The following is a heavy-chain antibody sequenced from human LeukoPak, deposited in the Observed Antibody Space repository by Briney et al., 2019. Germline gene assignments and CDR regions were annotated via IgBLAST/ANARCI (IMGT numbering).Heavy chain of an antibody. Sequence: QRGGSLRLSCAASGFTFSSYAMSWVRQAPGKEKEWVSSISGSGGSTYYADSVKGRFTISRDKSMNALYLQMKSLRADDTAVYYCARFRKFLRDAFDVWGQGTMVTVSS. CDR1: GFTFSSYA. CDR3: ARFRKFLRDAFDV. CDR2: ISGSGGST. V-gene: IGHV3-23*01. J-gene: IGHJ3*01. D-gene: IGHD5/OR15-5a*01.